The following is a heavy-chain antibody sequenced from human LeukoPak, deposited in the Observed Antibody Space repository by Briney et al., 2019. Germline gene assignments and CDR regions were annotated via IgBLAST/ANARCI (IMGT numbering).Heavy chain of an antibody. D-gene: IGHD3-9*01. J-gene: IGHJ4*02. CDR3: ARDDILTGNYPPFDF. CDR2: INAGNGNT. CDR1: GYTFTSYA. V-gene: IGHV1-3*01. Sequence: ASVKVSCKASGYTFTSYAMHWVRQAPGQRLEWMGWINAGNGNTKYSQKFQGRVTITRDTSASTAYMELSSLRSEDTAVYYCARDDILTGNYPPFDFWGQGTLVTVSS.